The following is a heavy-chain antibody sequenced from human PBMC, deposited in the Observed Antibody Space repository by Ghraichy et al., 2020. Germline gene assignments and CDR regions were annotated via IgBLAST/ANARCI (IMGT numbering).Heavy chain of an antibody. V-gene: IGHV4-34*01. Sequence: SETLSLTCAVYGGSFSGYYWSWIRQPPGKGLEWIGEINHSGSTNYNPSLKSRVTISVDTSKNQFSLKLSSVTAADTAVYYCARFQWLGVDYWGQGTLVTVSS. D-gene: IGHD5-12*01. CDR3: ARFQWLGVDY. CDR1: GGSFSGYY. CDR2: INHSGST. J-gene: IGHJ4*02.